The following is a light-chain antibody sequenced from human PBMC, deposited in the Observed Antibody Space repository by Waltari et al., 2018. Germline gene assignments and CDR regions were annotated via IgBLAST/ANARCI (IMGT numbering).Light chain of an antibody. CDR1: NSNIGGNS. CDR3: AVWDDSLGGV. Sequence: QSVLTQPPSVSGTPGQRVTISCSGSNSNIGGNSVNWYQQVPGTAPKLLIYNDNQGPSGVPDRFSASKSGTSASLAITGLQSEDEAEYYCAVWDDSLGGVFGGGTKLTVL. V-gene: IGLV1-44*01. CDR2: NDN. J-gene: IGLJ3*02.